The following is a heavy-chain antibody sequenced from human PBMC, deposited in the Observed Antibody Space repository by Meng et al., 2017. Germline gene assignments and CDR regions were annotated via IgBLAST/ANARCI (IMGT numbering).Heavy chain of an antibody. V-gene: IGHV4-34*01. J-gene: IGHJ4*02. Sequence: QGQQQGWGEGLLKPSETLSLTCAVYGGSFSGYYWSWIRQPPGKGLEWIGEINHSGSTNYNPSLKSRVTISVDTSKNQFSLKLSSVTAADTAVYYCAYATTVSNWGQGTLVTVSS. CDR1: GGSFSGYY. CDR3: AYATTVSN. D-gene: IGHD4-11*01. CDR2: INHSGST.